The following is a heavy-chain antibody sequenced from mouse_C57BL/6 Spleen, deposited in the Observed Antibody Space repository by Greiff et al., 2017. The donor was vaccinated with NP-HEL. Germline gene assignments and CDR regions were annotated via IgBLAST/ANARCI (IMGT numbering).Heavy chain of an antibody. J-gene: IGHJ2*01. CDR3: ASPHYYGSSYENYFDY. CDR1: GYTFTSYW. Sequence: VQLQQPGAELVKPGASVKLSCKASGYTFTSYWMHWVKQRPGQGLEWIGMIHPNSGSTNYNEKFKSKATLTVDKSSSTAYMQLSSLTSEDSAVYYCASPHYYGSSYENYFDYWGQGTTLTVSS. D-gene: IGHD1-1*01. CDR2: IHPNSGST. V-gene: IGHV1-64*01.